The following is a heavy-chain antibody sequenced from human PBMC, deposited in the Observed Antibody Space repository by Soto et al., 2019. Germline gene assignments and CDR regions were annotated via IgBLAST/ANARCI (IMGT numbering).Heavy chain of an antibody. D-gene: IGHD3-10*01. V-gene: IGHV4-59*08. CDR2: IYNSGST. CDR3: ASMGYHYGSGSYPLDY. J-gene: IGHJ4*02. Sequence: QVQLQESGPGLVKPSETLSLTCTVSGGSISSYYWTWIRQPPGKGPEWIGFIYNSGSTHYNPSLRSRVTKSVATSKNQFSLKLRSVTAADTAVYYCASMGYHYGSGSYPLDYWGQGTLVTVSS. CDR1: GGSISSYY.